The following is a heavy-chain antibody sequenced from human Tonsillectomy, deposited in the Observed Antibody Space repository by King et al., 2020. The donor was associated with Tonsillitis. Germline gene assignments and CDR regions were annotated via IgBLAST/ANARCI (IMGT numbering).Heavy chain of an antibody. CDR1: GGSINSGGFS. CDR2: TYHSGAI. CDR3: ARGPLLGYYYGLDV. D-gene: IGHD3-22*01. V-gene: IGHV4-30-2*01. Sequence: LQLQESGSGLVKPSQTLSLTCAVSGGSINSGGFSWSWIRQPPGKGLGGIGYTYHSGAIYYDPSLKSRVTVSVDRSKNQFSLKLSSVTAADTAVYFCARGPLLGYYYGLDVWGQGTTVTVSS. J-gene: IGHJ6*02.